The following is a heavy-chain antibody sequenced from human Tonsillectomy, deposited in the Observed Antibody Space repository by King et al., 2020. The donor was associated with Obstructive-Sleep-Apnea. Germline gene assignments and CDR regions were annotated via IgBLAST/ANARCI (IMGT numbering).Heavy chain of an antibody. J-gene: IGHJ4*02. V-gene: IGHV3-7*03. Sequence: VQLVESGGDLVQPGGSLTLSCAASGFIFSYYWMTWVRQAPGKGLEWGANIKTDGSETYYVDSVKGRFTISRDNAKNLLYLQMNGLRVEDTALYYCARPKIVSAGPWYFESWGQGTLVTVSS. D-gene: IGHD6-13*01. CDR3: ARPKIVSAGPWYFES. CDR1: GFIFSYYW. CDR2: IKTDGSET.